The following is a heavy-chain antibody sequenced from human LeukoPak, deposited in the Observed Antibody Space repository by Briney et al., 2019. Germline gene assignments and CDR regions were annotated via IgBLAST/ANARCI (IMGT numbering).Heavy chain of an antibody. J-gene: IGHJ4*02. CDR2: IYYSGST. V-gene: IGHV4-61*08. CDR3: ARGDGYNFYY. D-gene: IGHD5-24*01. CDR1: GGSISSGGYY. Sequence: SQTLSLTCIVSGGSISSGGYYCSWIRQPPGKGLEWIGYIYYSGSTNYNPSLKSRVTISLDTSKNQFSLNLSSVTAADTAVYYCARGDGYNFYYWGQGTLVTVSS.